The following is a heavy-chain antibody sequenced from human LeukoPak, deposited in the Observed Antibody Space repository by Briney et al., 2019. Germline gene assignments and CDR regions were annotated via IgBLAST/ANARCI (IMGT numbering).Heavy chain of an antibody. Sequence: GGSLRLSCAASGFTFSSYGMHWVRQAPGKGLEWVAVIWYDGSNKCYADSVKGRFTISRDNSKNTLYLQMNSLRAEDTAVYYCARDLAAADILTGYYSGGYWGQGTLVTVSS. CDR3: ARDLAAADILTGYYSGGY. CDR1: GFTFSSYG. CDR2: IWYDGSNK. V-gene: IGHV3-33*01. D-gene: IGHD3-9*01. J-gene: IGHJ4*02.